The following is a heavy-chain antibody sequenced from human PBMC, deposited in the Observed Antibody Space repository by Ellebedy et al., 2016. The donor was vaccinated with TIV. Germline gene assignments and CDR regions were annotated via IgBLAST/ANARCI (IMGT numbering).Heavy chain of an antibody. J-gene: IGHJ6*02. CDR3: AREKGNGMDV. CDR2: IKQDGSEK. V-gene: IGHV3-7*03. Sequence: GGSLRLXXAASGFTFSSYGMHWVRQAPGKGLEWVANIKQDGSEKYYVDSVKGRFTISRDNAKNSLYLQMNSLRAEETAVYYCAREKGNGMDVWGQGTTVTVSS. CDR1: GFTFSSYG.